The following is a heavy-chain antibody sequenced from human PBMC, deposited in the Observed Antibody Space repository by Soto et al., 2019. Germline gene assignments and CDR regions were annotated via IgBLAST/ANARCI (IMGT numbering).Heavy chain of an antibody. CDR1: GGSVSSGSYY. CDR2: IYYSGST. V-gene: IGHV4-61*01. Sequence: SETLSLTCTVSGGSVSSGSYYWSWIRQPPGKGLEWIGYIYYSGSTNYNPSLKSRVTISVDTSKNQFSLKLSSVTAADTAVYYCARVFRPRGVVLDVWGQGTTVTVSS. D-gene: IGHD3-10*01. CDR3: ARVFRPRGVVLDV. J-gene: IGHJ6*02.